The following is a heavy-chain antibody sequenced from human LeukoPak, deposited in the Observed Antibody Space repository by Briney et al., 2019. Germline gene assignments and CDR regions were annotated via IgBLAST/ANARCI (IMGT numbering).Heavy chain of an antibody. CDR2: ISAYNGNT. CDR3: ARDHELASEYYSTFD. V-gene: IGHV1-18*01. CDR1: GYTFTSYG. Sequence: ASVKVSCKASGYTFTSYGISWVRQAPGQGLEWMGWISAYNGNTNYAQKFQGRVTITADESTSTAYMELSSLRSEDTAVYYCARDHELASEYYSTFDWGQGTLVTVSS. J-gene: IGHJ4*02. D-gene: IGHD3-10*01.